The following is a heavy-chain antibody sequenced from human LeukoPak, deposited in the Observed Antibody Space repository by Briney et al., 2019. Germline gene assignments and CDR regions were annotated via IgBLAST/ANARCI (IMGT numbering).Heavy chain of an antibody. CDR2: IYYSGST. J-gene: IGHJ4*02. Sequence: SETLSLTCTVSGGSISSYYWSWIRQPPGKRLEWIGYIYYSGSTNYNPSLKSRVTISVDTSKNQFSLKLSSVTAADTAVYYCARVAKQLVFYFDYWGQGTLVTVSS. V-gene: IGHV4-59*01. CDR3: ARVAKQLVFYFDY. D-gene: IGHD6-6*01. CDR1: GGSISSYY.